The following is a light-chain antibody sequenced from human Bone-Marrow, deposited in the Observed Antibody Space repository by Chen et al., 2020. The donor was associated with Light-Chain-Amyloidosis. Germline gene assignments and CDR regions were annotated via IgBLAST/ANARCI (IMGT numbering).Light chain of an antibody. V-gene: IGLV2-14*01. CDR1: SSDVGGDNH. CDR2: EVT. CDR3: SSYTITNTLV. Sequence: QSALTQPAPVSGSPGQSITISCTGTSSDVGGDNHVSWYQQHPDKAPKLMIYEVTNRPSWVPDRFSGSKSDNTASLTISGLKTEDEADYFCSSYTITNTLVFGSGTRVTVL. J-gene: IGLJ1*01.